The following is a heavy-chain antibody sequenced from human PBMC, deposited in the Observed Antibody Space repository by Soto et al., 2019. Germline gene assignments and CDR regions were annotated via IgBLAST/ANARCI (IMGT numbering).Heavy chain of an antibody. V-gene: IGHV4-31*03. D-gene: IGHD3-22*01. Sequence: PSETLSLTCTVSGGSISSGGYYWSWIRQHPGKGLEWIGYIYYSGSTYYNPSLKSRVTISVDTSKNQFSLKLSSVTAADTAVYYCARDPSYYYDSSGPGAHDAFDIWGQGTMVTV. CDR1: GGSISSGGYY. CDR2: IYYSGST. J-gene: IGHJ3*02. CDR3: ARDPSYYYDSSGPGAHDAFDI.